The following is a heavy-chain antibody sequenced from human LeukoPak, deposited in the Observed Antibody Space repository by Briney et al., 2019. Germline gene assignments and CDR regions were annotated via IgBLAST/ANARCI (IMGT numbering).Heavy chain of an antibody. CDR1: GGSFSGYY. CDR2: INHSGST. J-gene: IGHJ4*02. D-gene: IGHD6-19*01. V-gene: IGHV4-34*01. Sequence: SETLSLTCAVYGGSFSGYYWSLIRQPPGRGLEWIGEINHSGSTNYNPSLKSRVTISVDTSKNQFSLKLSSVTAADTAVYYCARGRLALNAYSSGWYYFDYWGQGTLVTVSS. CDR3: ARGRLALNAYSSGWYYFDY.